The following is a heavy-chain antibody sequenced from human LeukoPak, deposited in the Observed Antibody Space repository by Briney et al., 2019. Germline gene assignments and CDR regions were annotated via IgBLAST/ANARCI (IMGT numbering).Heavy chain of an antibody. CDR2: IDYSGST. J-gene: IGHJ3*02. V-gene: IGHV4-59*08. D-gene: IGHD1-14*01. Sequence: SETLSLTCTVSGFSISGYYWSWIRQPPGKGLEWIVYIDYSGSTNYNPSLNSRATISLNTSNKHFSLQLSSLTAADTAVYYCARLEPPGDAFDIWGQGTMVTVSS. CDR1: GFSISGYY. CDR3: ARLEPPGDAFDI.